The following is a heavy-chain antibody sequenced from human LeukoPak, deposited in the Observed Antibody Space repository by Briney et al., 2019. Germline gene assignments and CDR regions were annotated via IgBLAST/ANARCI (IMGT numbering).Heavy chain of an antibody. D-gene: IGHD2-2*02. CDR2: INPSGGST. CDR1: GYTFTSYY. J-gene: IGHJ5*02. CDR3: ARERGDIVVVPAAIIGGNWFDP. Sequence: ASVKVSCKASGYTFTSYYMHWVRQAPGQGPEWMGIINPSGGSTSYTQKFQGRVTMPRDTSKSTAYMELSSLRSEDTAVYYCARERGDIVVVPAAIIGGNWFDPWGQGTLVTVSS. V-gene: IGHV1-46*03.